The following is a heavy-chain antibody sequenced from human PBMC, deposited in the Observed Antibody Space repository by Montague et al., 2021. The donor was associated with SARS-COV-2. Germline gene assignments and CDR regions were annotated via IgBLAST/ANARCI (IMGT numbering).Heavy chain of an antibody. CDR2: IYYSGST. V-gene: IGHV4-59*01. CDR3: ARTGLGAYDILTGYTVNAFDM. D-gene: IGHD3-9*01. Sequence: SETLSLTCTVSGDSISSYYWTWIRQPPGKGLEWVGRIYYSGSTNXNPSLKSRATISVDTSKNQFSLKLSSVTAADTAVYYCARTGLGAYDILTGYTVNAFDMWGQGTMVTVSS. J-gene: IGHJ3*02. CDR1: GDSISSYY.